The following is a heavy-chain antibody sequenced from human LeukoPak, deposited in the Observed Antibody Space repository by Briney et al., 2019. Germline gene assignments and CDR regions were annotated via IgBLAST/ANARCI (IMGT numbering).Heavy chain of an antibody. V-gene: IGHV4-59*11. CDR1: GGSISSHY. D-gene: IGHD6-19*01. J-gene: IGHJ3*02. CDR3: ARPAVVKGGNAFDI. CDR2: IYYSGST. Sequence: SETLSLTCTVSGGSISSHYWSWIRQPPGKGLEWIGYIYYSGSTNYNPSLKSRVTISVDTSKNQFSLKLSSVTAADTAVYYCARPAVVKGGNAFDIWGQGTMVTVSS.